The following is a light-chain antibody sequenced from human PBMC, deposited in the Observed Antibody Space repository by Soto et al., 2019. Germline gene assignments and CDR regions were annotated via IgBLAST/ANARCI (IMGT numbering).Light chain of an antibody. Sequence: QMTQSPSTLSGSVGDRVTITCRSSQTISSWLAWYQQKPGKAPKLLIYKASTLKSGVPSRFSGSGSGTEFTLTISSLQPDDFATYYCQHYNSYSEAFGQGTKVDI. CDR3: QHYNSYSEA. CDR2: KAS. CDR1: QTISSW. J-gene: IGKJ1*01. V-gene: IGKV1-5*03.